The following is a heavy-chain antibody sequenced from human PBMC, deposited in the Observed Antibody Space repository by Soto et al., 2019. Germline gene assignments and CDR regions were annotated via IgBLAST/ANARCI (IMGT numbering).Heavy chain of an antibody. Sequence: PGESLKISCKGSVYSFTNYWVGWVRQMPGKGLEWMGIIYPGDSDTRYSPSFQGQVTISADKSISTAYLQWSSLKASDTAMYYCARQSGGVIVATITSFAGMDVWGQGTTVTVSS. V-gene: IGHV5-51*01. CDR2: IYPGDSDT. J-gene: IGHJ6*02. CDR3: ARQSGGVIVATITSFAGMDV. D-gene: IGHD5-12*01. CDR1: VYSFTNYW.